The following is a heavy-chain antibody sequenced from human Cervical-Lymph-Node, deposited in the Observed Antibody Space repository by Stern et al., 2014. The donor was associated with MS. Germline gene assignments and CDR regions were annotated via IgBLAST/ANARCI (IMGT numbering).Heavy chain of an antibody. D-gene: IGHD4-17*01. CDR1: GGTFSSYA. CDR3: ARPTSVTVGAMDV. CDR2: IHPIFGTP. J-gene: IGHJ6*02. V-gene: IGHV1-69*01. Sequence: QVQLVQSGAEVKKPGSSVKVSCKASGGTFSSYAINWVRQAPGQGLEWLGGIHPIFGTPNYAQQFHGRVTITADDSTSPVYRGLSSLRSEDTAVYYCARPTSVTVGAMDVWGQGTTVTVSS.